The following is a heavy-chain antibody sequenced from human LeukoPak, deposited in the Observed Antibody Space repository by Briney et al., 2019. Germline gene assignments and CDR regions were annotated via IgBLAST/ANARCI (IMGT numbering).Heavy chain of an antibody. CDR3: ATKPGSNYYGSGSFDWFDP. CDR2: IYYSGST. J-gene: IGHJ5*02. Sequence: SSETLSLTCTVSGGSISSSSYYWGWIRQPPGKGLEWIGSIYYSGSTYYNPSLKSRVTISVDTSKNQFSLKLSSVTAADTAVYYCATKPGSNYYGSGSFDWFDPWGQGTLVTVSS. D-gene: IGHD3-10*01. CDR1: GGSISSSSYY. V-gene: IGHV4-39*07.